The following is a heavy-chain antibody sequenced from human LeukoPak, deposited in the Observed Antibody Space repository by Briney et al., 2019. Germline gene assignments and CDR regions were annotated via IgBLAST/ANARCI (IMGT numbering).Heavy chain of an antibody. CDR2: IYSGGSA. CDR3: ARDGLGVVPAANWFDP. D-gene: IGHD2-2*01. Sequence: GGSLRLSCAASGFTVSSNYMSWVRQAPGKGLEWVSVIYSGGSAYYADSVKGRFTISRDNSKNTLYLQMNSLRAEDTAVYYCARDGLGVVPAANWFDPWGQGTLVTVSS. CDR1: GFTVSSNY. J-gene: IGHJ5*02. V-gene: IGHV3-66*01.